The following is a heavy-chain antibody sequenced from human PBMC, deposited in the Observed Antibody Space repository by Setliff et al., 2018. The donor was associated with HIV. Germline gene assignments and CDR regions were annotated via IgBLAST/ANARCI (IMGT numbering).Heavy chain of an antibody. CDR1: GGSISSGSYY. Sequence: SETLSLTCTVSGGSISSGSYYWSWIRQPAGKGLEWIGRIFSSGSTSYNPSLKSRVTMSVDTSKNQFSLKLSSVTAADTAVYYCASFGGWYPDAFDIWGQGTMVTVSS. CDR2: IFSSGST. V-gene: IGHV4-61*02. J-gene: IGHJ3*02. D-gene: IGHD6-19*01. CDR3: ASFGGWYPDAFDI.